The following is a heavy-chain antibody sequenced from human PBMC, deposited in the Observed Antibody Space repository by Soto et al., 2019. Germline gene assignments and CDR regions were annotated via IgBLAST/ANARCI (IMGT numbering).Heavy chain of an antibody. CDR3: ANQRGPSGSSSYGVEV. CDR2: IKSRGSGGTT. J-gene: IGHJ6*01. D-gene: IGHD1-1*01. Sequence: QLVESGGGLVTPGKSVTLSCVGSGFDFTAAWMHWVRQAPGTGLEWVGRIKSRGSGGTTDYSAPVRGRFTISRDDSNDTEYLQLSSLHTEDTAVYFCANQRGPSGSSSYGVEVWGQGSTVTVTS. CDR1: GFDFTAAW. V-gene: IGHV3-15*07.